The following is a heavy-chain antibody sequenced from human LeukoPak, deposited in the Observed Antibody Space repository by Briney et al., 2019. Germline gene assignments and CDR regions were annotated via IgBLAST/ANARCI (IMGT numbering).Heavy chain of an antibody. D-gene: IGHD6-6*01. Sequence: SETLSLTCAVYGGSFSGYYWSWIRQPPGKGLEWIGEINHSGSTNYNPSLKSRVTISVDTSKNQFSLKLSSVTAADTAVYYCARALPPEYSSSSHYFDPWAREPWSPSPQ. CDR1: GGSFSGYY. CDR3: ARALPPEYSSSSHYFDP. V-gene: IGHV4-34*01. CDR2: INHSGST. J-gene: IGHJ5*02.